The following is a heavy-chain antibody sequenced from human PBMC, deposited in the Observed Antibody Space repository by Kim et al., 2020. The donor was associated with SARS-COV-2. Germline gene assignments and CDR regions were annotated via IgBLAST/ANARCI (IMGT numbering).Heavy chain of an antibody. J-gene: IGHJ6*02. Sequence: GGSLRLSCADSGFTFSHYAMHWVRQAPGKGLEWVAFISYDGSYKYYGDSVKGRFTISRDNSRNTLYLQMNSLRAEDTAVYYCAKDTAKINKYYYYGMDVWGQGTTVTVSS. CDR3: AKDTAKINKYYYYGMDV. CDR1: GFTFSHYA. V-gene: IGHV3-30*02. CDR2: ISYDGSYK.